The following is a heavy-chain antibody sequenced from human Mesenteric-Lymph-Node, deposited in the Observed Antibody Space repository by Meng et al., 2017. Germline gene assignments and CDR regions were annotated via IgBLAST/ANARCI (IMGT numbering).Heavy chain of an antibody. CDR2: SRSKNSSYTT. CDR1: GFTFSAHL. D-gene: IGHD1-26*01. J-gene: IGHJ4*02. Sequence: GESLKISCVASGFTFSAHLMDWVRQAPGQGLEWVGRSRSKNSSYTTEYAASVRGRFIVSRDESRNLFYLQMNNLKTEDTAVYYCTAGRGGSAPSDYWGQGTLVTVSS. V-gene: IGHV3-72*01. CDR3: TAGRGGSAPSDY.